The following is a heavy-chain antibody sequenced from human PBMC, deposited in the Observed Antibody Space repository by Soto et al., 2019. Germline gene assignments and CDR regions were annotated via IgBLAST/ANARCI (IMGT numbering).Heavy chain of an antibody. CDR3: AGSGVGATSTYYYYYYGMDV. Sequence: SETLSLTCAVYGGSFSGYYWSCICKPQGKGLEWIVEINHSGSTNYNPSLKSRVTISVDTSKNQFSLKLSSVTAADTAVYYCAGSGVGATSTYYYYYYGMDVGGQGTTVTVAS. D-gene: IGHD1-26*01. CDR2: INHSGST. J-gene: IGHJ6*02. CDR1: GGSFSGYY. V-gene: IGHV4-34*01.